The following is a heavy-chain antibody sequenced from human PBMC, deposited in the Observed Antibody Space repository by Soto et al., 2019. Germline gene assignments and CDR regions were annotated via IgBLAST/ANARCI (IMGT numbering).Heavy chain of an antibody. CDR2: INHSGST. CDR3: ARGRIQLWSRGYGMDV. CDR1: GGSFSGYY. Sequence: SETLSLTCAVYGGSFSGYYWSWIRQPPGKGLEWIGEINHSGSTNYNPSLKSRVTISVDTSKNQFSLKLSSVTAADTAVYYCARGRIQLWSRGYGMDVWGQGTTVTVSS. D-gene: IGHD5-18*01. J-gene: IGHJ6*02. V-gene: IGHV4-34*01.